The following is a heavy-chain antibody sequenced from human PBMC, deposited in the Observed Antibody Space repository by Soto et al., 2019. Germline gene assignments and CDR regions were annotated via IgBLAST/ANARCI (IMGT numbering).Heavy chain of an antibody. CDR2: IYPGDSDT. V-gene: IGHV5-51*01. D-gene: IGHD6-13*01. CDR3: ASHSSSAYYYYGMDV. CDR1: GYSFTSYW. J-gene: IGHJ6*02. Sequence: GDSLNISCKGSGYSFTSYWIGWVRQMPGKGLEWMWIIYPGDSDTRYSPSFQGQVTISADKSISTAYLQWSSLKASDTAMYYCASHSSSAYYYYGMDVWGQGTTVTV.